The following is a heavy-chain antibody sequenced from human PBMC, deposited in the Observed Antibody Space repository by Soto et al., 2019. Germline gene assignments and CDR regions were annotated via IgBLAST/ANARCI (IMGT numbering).Heavy chain of an antibody. V-gene: IGHV4-59*01. D-gene: IGHD6-13*01. CDR2: IYYSGST. J-gene: IGHJ6*02. Sequence: SETLSLTCTVSGGSISSYYWSWIRQPPGKGLEWIGYIYYSGSTNYNPSLKSRVTISVDTSKNQFSLKLSSVTAADTAAYYCARDSYFCVQQQPVQVCYGMDVWGQGTTVTVSS. CDR1: GGSISSYY. CDR3: ARDSYFCVQQQPVQVCYGMDV.